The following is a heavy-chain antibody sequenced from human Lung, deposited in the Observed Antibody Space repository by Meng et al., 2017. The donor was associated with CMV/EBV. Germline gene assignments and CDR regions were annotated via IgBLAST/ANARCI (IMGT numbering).Heavy chain of an antibody. CDR1: GFTFSTYD. CDR3: ARARSPTHFDY. V-gene: IGHV3-13*01. Sequence: GESPKISCTASGFTFSTYDFHWARQPTGKGLEWVSSIGTVGDTYSIGSVKGRFIISREDAKNSVYLQMNGLRDGDTGLYYCARARSPTHFDYWGQGALVTVSS. J-gene: IGHJ4*02. CDR2: IGTVGDT.